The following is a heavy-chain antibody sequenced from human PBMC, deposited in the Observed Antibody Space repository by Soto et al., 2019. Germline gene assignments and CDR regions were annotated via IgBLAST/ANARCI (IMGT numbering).Heavy chain of an antibody. CDR2: ISAYNGNT. V-gene: IGHV1-18*01. J-gene: IGHJ3*02. CDR1: GYTFTSYG. CDR3: ARESEVCYDSSVRDAFDI. Sequence: ASVKVSCKASGYTFTSYGISWVRQAPGQGLEWMGWISAYNGNTNYAQKLQGRVTMTTDTSTSTAYMELRSLRSDDTAVYYCARESEVCYDSSVRDAFDIWGQGTMVTVSS. D-gene: IGHD3-22*01.